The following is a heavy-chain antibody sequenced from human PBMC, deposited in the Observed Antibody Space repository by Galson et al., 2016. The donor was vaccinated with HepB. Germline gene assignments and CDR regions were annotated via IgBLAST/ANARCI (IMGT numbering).Heavy chain of an antibody. CDR1: GFTFSVYD. CDR3: AGDPRKGVRGVMSPSWYFDL. V-gene: IGHV3-30-3*01. D-gene: IGHD3-10*01. CDR2: LSFDSNNI. J-gene: IGHJ2*01. Sequence: SLRLSCAASGFTFSVYDMDWIRQSPGKGPEWVATLSFDSNNIFYADSVKGRFSISRDNSKTTLYLQLNSLRFEDTAVYDCAGDPRKGVRGVMSPSWYFDLWGRGTLVTVSS.